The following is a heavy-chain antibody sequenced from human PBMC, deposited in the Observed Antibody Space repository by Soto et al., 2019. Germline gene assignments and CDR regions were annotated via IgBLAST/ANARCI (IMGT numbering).Heavy chain of an antibody. Sequence: SVKVSCKASGGTFSSYTISWVRQAPGQGLEWMGRIIPILGIANYAQKFQGRVTITADKSTSTAYMELSSLRSEDTAVYYCARGYCSGGSCYSWPNYYYMDVWG. CDR2: IIPILGIA. J-gene: IGHJ6*03. CDR3: ARGYCSGGSCYSWPNYYYMDV. V-gene: IGHV1-69*02. D-gene: IGHD2-15*01. CDR1: GGTFSSYT.